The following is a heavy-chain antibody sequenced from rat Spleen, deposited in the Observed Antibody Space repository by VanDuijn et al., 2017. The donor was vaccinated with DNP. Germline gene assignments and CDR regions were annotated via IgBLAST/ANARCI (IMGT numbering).Heavy chain of an antibody. V-gene: IGHV5-7*01. CDR1: GFTFSNYD. Sequence: EVQLVESGGGLVQPGRSMNLSCATSGFTFSNYDMAWVRQAPKKGLEWVATITYDGSSTYYPDSVKGRFTISRDNAKNTLYLQMNSLRSEDTATYYCARGGLYYFDYWGQGVMVTVSS. CDR3: ARGGLYYFDY. J-gene: IGHJ2*01. CDR2: ITYDGSST.